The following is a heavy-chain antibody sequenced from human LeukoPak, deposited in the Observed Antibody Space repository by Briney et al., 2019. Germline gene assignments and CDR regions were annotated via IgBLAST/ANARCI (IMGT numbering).Heavy chain of an antibody. CDR3: ARDTELAVSGTFALHPKFDY. CDR2: INPNSGGT. J-gene: IGHJ4*02. D-gene: IGHD6-19*01. V-gene: IGHV1-2*02. CDR1: GYTFTGYY. Sequence: ASVKVSCKASGYTFTGYYMHWVRQAPGQGLEWVGWINPNSGGTNYAQSFQGRVTMTRDTSISTAYMELSRLTSDDTAVYYCARDTELAVSGTFALHPKFDYWGQGTLVTVSS.